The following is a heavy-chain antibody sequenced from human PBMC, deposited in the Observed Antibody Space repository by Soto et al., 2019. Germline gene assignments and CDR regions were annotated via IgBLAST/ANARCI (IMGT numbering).Heavy chain of an antibody. CDR1: GFTFSSYG. CDR3: AKAMGPGYCSGGSCFPAEYFQH. J-gene: IGHJ1*01. D-gene: IGHD2-15*01. V-gene: IGHV3-30*18. Sequence: QVQLVESGGGVVQPGRSLRLSCAASGFTFSSYGMHWVRQAPGKGLEWVAVISYDGSNKYYADSVKGRFTISRDNSKNTLYLQMNSLRAEDTAVYYCAKAMGPGYCSGGSCFPAEYFQHWGQGTLVTVSS. CDR2: ISYDGSNK.